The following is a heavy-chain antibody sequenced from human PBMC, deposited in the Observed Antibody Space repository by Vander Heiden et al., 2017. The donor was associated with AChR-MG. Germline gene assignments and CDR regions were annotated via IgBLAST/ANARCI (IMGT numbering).Heavy chain of an antibody. CDR2: IYYSGST. J-gene: IGHJ6*02. CDR1: GGSLSSSSYY. D-gene: IGHD6-19*01. CDR3: ARQIAVAGTGSYYYYGMDV. V-gene: IGHV4-39*01. Sequence: QLQLQESGPGLVKPSETLSLTCTVSGGSLSSSSYYWGWIRQPPGKGLEWIGSIYYSGSTYYNPSLKSRVTISVDTSKNQFSLKLSSVTAADTAVYYCARQIAVAGTGSYYYYGMDVWGQGTTVTVSS.